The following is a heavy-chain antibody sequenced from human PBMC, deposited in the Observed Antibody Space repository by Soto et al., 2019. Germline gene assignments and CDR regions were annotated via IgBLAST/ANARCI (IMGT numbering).Heavy chain of an antibody. CDR2: IYQSGST. D-gene: IGHD4-4*01. J-gene: IGHJ4*02. V-gene: IGHV4-30-2*06. CDR1: GVSINAGGYS. Sequence: QVQLQESGPGLVKPSQTLSLTCAVSGVSINAGGYSWNWIRQSPGKALEWMGHIYQSGSTYYKPSLKCRITISGDMSKNGFSLEATSVTPADTAVYFWARGDYNDNFDYWGQGALVTVSS. CDR3: ARGDYNDNFDY.